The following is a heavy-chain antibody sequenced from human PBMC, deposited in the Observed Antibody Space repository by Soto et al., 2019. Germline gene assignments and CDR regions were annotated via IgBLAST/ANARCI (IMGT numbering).Heavy chain of an antibody. D-gene: IGHD2-21*01. V-gene: IGHV1-3*01. J-gene: IGHJ4*02. CDR2: IAPGNGNT. Sequence: ASVKVSCKASGYTFTDSAIHWVRQAPGQSLEGLGWIAPGNGNTKYSQNFQGRVSITRDTSATTAYMELSSLRSEDTAVYYCAKGSRMWTPDYWGQGTLVTVSS. CDR3: AKGSRMWTPDY. CDR1: GYTFTDSA.